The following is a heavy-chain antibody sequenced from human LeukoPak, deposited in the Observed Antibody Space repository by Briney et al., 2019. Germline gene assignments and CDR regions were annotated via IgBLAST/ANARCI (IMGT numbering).Heavy chain of an antibody. CDR1: GASISKDY. CDR2: IYYSGST. J-gene: IGHJ4*02. D-gene: IGHD4-17*01. V-gene: IGHV4-39*07. CDR3: AREDYGEDY. Sequence: SETLSLTCTVSGASISKDYWAWIRQPPGKGLEWIGSIYYSGSTYYNPSLKSRVTISVDTSKNQFSLKLSSVTAADTAVYYCAREDYGEDYWGQGTLVTVSS.